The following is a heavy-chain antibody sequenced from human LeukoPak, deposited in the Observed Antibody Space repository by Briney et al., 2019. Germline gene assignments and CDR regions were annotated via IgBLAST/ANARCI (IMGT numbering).Heavy chain of an antibody. D-gene: IGHD3-10*01. CDR3: ARHGYYYGSGNYYYMDV. Sequence: PSETLSLTCAVYGGSFSGYYWSWIRQPPGKGLEWIGEINHSGSTNYNPSLKSRVTISVDTSKNQFSLKLSSVTAADTAVYYCARHGYYYGSGNYYYMDVWGKGTTVTVSS. CDR1: GGSFSGYY. CDR2: INHSGST. J-gene: IGHJ6*03. V-gene: IGHV4-34*01.